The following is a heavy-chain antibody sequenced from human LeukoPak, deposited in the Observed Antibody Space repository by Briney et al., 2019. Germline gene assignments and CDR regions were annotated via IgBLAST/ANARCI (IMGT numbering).Heavy chain of an antibody. CDR2: IFGSGSGT. J-gene: IGHJ5*02. V-gene: IGHV3-23*01. CDR1: GFTFTSYG. Sequence: GGPLNLSCAASGFTFTSYGRSWAGPAPGKGLQGVSVIFGSGSGTYYADSVKGRFTISRDNSRNTLYLQMNSLRAEDTAVYYCARWYYYETSGLYYGSFDNWGQGTLVTVSS. D-gene: IGHD3-22*01. CDR3: ARWYYYETSGLYYGSFDN.